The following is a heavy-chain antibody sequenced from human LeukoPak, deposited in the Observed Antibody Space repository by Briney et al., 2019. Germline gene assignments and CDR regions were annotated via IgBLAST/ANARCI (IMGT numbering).Heavy chain of an antibody. CDR3: ARDAPRQWLVPFNWFDP. J-gene: IGHJ5*02. Sequence: ASVKVSCKASGYTFTDYYMHWVRQAPGQGLEWMGWINPSSGGTNYAQKFQGRVTVTTDTSTSTAYMELRSLRSDDTAVYYCARDAPRQWLVPFNWFDPWGQGTLVTVS. D-gene: IGHD6-19*01. CDR1: GYTFTDYY. CDR2: INPSSGGT. V-gene: IGHV1-2*02.